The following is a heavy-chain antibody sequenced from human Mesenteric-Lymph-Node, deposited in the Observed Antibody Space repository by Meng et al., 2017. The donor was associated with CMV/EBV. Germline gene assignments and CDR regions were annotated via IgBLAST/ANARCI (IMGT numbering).Heavy chain of an antibody. CDR1: GFTFSSYG. V-gene: IGHV3-33*03. J-gene: IGHJ4*02. CDR2: IWYDGSNK. CDR3: AKDQGFWSDAVDY. D-gene: IGHD3-3*01. Sequence: GGSLRLSCAASGFTFSSYGMHWVRQAPGKGLEWVAVIWYDGSNKYYADSVKGRFTISRDNSKNTLYLQMNSLRAKDTAVYYCAKDQGFWSDAVDYWGQGTLVTVSS.